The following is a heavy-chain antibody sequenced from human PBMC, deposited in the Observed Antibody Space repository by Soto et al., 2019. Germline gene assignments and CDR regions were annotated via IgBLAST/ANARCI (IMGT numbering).Heavy chain of an antibody. CDR1: GFTFSSYG. CDR2: ISYDGSNK. J-gene: IGHJ4*02. D-gene: IGHD3-10*01. CDR3: AIDLGFTMVRGNSIFDY. Sequence: QVQLVESGGGVVQPGRSLRLSCAASGFTFSSYGTHWVRQAPGKGLEWVAVISYDGSNKYYADSVKGRFTISRDNSKNTLYLQMNSLRAEDTAVYYCAIDLGFTMVRGNSIFDYWGQGTLVTVSS. V-gene: IGHV3-30*03.